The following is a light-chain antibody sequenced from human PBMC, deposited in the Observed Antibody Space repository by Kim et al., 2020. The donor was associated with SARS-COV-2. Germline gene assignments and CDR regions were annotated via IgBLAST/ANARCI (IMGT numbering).Light chain of an antibody. CDR2: EDD. CDR3: QSYNRDNVI. Sequence: GKTVTSSGTRSSGRIDDNYVQWYQQRPGGVPTTVIYEDDQRPSGVSDRFSGSIDNSSNSASLTISGLRTEDEADYYCQSYNRDNVIFGGGTQLTVL. J-gene: IGLJ2*01. V-gene: IGLV6-57*03. CDR1: SGRIDDNY.